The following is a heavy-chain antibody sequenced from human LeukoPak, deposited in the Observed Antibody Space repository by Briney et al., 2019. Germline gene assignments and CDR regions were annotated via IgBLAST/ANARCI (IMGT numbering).Heavy chain of an antibody. V-gene: IGHV3-20*04. CDR1: GFTFDDYG. J-gene: IGHJ6*03. Sequence: GGSLRLSCAASGFTFDDYGMSWVRHAPGRGLEWVSGINWNGGSTGYADSVKGRFTISRDNAKNSLYLQMNSLRAEDTALYYCARIPYGSGSYSYYYYYMDVWGKGTTVTVSS. CDR2: INWNGGST. CDR3: ARIPYGSGSYSYYYYYMDV. D-gene: IGHD3-10*01.